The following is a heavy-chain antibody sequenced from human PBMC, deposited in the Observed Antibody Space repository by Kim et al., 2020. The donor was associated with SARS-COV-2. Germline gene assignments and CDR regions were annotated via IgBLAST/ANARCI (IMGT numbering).Heavy chain of an antibody. CDR1: GFTFSSYA. J-gene: IGHJ3*02. D-gene: IGHD3-3*01. V-gene: IGHV3-23*01. CDR3: AKCYGTTNFGVVIIPYDAFDI. Sequence: GGSLRLSCAASGFTFSSYAMSWVRQAPGKGLEWVSAISGSGGSTYYADSVKGRFTISRDNSKNTLYLQMNSLRAEDTAVYYCAKCYGTTNFGVVIIPYDAFDIWGQGTMVTVSS. CDR2: ISGSGGST.